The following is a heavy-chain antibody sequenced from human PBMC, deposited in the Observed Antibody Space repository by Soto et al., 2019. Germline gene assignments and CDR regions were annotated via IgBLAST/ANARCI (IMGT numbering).Heavy chain of an antibody. J-gene: IGHJ5*02. CDR3: ARVKYYYDSRPRITWFDP. CDR2: IYYSGST. V-gene: IGHV4-31*03. D-gene: IGHD3-22*01. CDR1: GGSISSGGYY. Sequence: PSETLSLTCTVSGGSISSGGYYWSWIRQHPGKGLEWIGYIYYSGSTYYNPSLKSRVTISVDTSKNQFSLKLSSVTAADTALYYCARVKYYYDSRPRITWFDPWGQGTLVTVSS.